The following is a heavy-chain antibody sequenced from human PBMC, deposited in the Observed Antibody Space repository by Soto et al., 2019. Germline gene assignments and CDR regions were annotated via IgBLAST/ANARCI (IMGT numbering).Heavy chain of an antibody. Sequence: GGSLRLSCAASGFTFSSYGMHWVRQAPGKGLEWVAVISYDGSNKYYADSVKGRFTISRDNSKNTLYLQMNSLRAEDTAVYYCAKDRSGYYSYYFDDWGQGTLVTVSS. V-gene: IGHV3-30*18. CDR2: ISYDGSNK. D-gene: IGHD3-3*01. J-gene: IGHJ4*02. CDR3: AKDRSGYYSYYFDD. CDR1: GFTFSSYG.